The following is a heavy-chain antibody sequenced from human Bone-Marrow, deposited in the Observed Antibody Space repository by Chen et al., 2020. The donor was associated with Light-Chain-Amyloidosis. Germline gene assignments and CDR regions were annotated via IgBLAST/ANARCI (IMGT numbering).Heavy chain of an antibody. CDR3: ARRRDGYNFDY. CDR2: IYPDDSYA. Sequence: EVQLEQSGPEVKKPGESLKISCKGSGYTFPNYWIGWVRQMPGKGLEWMGVIYPDDSYARYSPSFEGQVTISADKSIPTAYLQWRSLKASDTAMYYCARRRDGYNFDYLGQGTLVTVSS. CDR1: GYTFPNYW. D-gene: IGHD5-12*01. V-gene: IGHV5-51*01. J-gene: IGHJ4*02.